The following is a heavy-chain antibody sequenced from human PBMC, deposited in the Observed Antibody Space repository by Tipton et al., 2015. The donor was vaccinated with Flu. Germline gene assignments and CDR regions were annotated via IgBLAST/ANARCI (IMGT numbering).Heavy chain of an antibody. Sequence: PGLVKPSETLSLTCRVSGYSVSNGYYWAWIRQPPGRGLEWIGNVHQTGSPYYNPSLRGRVTIGVDRPKNQFSLRLTSVTAEDTAVYYCARRDYSNYVSEPKNWFDPWGQGTLVTVSS. CDR1: GYSVSNGYY. D-gene: IGHD4-11*01. CDR3: ARRDYSNYVSEPKNWFDP. J-gene: IGHJ5*02. CDR2: VHQTGSP. V-gene: IGHV4-38-2*01.